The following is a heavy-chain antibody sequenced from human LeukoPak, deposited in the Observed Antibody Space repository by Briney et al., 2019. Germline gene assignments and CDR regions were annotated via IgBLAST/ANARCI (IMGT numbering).Heavy chain of an antibody. CDR2: IKSKTDGGTT. CDR3: STTYYYDSSEGY. J-gene: IGHJ4*02. CDR1: GFTFSNAW. Sequence: GGSLRLSCAASGFTFSNAWMNWVRQAPGKGLEWVGRIKSKTDGGTTDYAAPVKGRSTISRDDSKNTLYLQMNSLKTEDTAVYYCSTTYYYDSSEGYWGQGTLVTVSS. V-gene: IGHV3-15*07. D-gene: IGHD3-22*01.